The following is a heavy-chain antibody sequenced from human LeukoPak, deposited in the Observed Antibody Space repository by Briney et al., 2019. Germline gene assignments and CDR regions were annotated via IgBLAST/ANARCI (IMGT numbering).Heavy chain of an antibody. CDR2: ISGSGGTT. V-gene: IGHV3-23*01. CDR1: GFTFSSYA. D-gene: IGHD2-2*01. CDR3: ERASSDGVVPAATSFDC. Sequence: GGSLRLSCAASGFTFSSYAMSWVRQAPGKGLEWVSAISGSGGTTYYADSVRGRFTISRDNSKNIWYLQMNSLRAEDTAVYYCERASSDGVVPAATSFDCWGQGTLVTVSS. J-gene: IGHJ4*02.